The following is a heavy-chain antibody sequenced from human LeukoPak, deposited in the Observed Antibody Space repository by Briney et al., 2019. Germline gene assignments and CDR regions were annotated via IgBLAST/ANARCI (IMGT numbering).Heavy chain of an antibody. J-gene: IGHJ3*02. CDR2: ISYDGSNK. Sequence: GRSLRLSCAASGFTFSSYAMHWVRQAPGKGLEWVAVISYDGSNKYYADSVKGRFTTSRDNSKNTLYLQMNSLRAEDTAVYYRARVGQWGAFDIWGQGTMVTVSS. D-gene: IGHD6-19*01. CDR3: ARVGQWGAFDI. CDR1: GFTFSSYA. V-gene: IGHV3-30*04.